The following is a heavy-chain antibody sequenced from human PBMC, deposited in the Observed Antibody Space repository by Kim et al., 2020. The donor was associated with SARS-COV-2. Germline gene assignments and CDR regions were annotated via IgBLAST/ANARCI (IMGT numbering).Heavy chain of an antibody. J-gene: IGHJ4*02. CDR2: INTDTGNP. V-gene: IGHV7-4-1*02. D-gene: IGHD3-16*02. CDR1: GYTFTNNA. Sequence: ASVKVSCKASGYTFTNNAISWVRQAPGQGLEWMGWINTDTGNPTYAQAFTPRFVFSVDTSGTTAYLQISSLEAEDTALYYCSRVIWGTYRYTDYWGQGTLVTVSS. CDR3: SRVIWGTYRYTDY.